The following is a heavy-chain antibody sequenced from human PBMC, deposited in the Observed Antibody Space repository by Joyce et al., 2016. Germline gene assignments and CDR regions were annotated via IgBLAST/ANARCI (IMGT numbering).Heavy chain of an antibody. Sequence: EVQLVESGGGLVLPGGSLRLSCAASGFTFNRYWVGWDRPAPGKGLGWVANRKEDGSEKHYVDSVSGRFTISRDNAKNSLYLQMNSLGAEDTAVYYCARNPSLLLKCAGSIDTWGQGTLVTVSS. CDR3: ARNPSLLLKCAGSIDT. J-gene: IGHJ4*02. CDR2: RKEDGSEK. CDR1: GFTFNRYW. V-gene: IGHV3-7*01. D-gene: IGHD2-15*01.